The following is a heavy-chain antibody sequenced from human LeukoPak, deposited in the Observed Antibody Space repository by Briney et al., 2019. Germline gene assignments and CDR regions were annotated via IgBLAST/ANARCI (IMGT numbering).Heavy chain of an antibody. CDR3: TTDRASGATKPAH. CDR2: IKSKTDGGTT. V-gene: IGHV3-15*01. J-gene: IGHJ4*02. Sequence: GAFLRLSCAASVFTFSNGLMCGVRPAPREGLELVGLIKSKTDGGTTDYAPPVKSRFTISRDDSKNTLYLQMNSLKTADTTVYYCTTDRASGATKPAHGGQGTLVTVS. CDR1: VFTFSNGL. D-gene: IGHD2-15*01.